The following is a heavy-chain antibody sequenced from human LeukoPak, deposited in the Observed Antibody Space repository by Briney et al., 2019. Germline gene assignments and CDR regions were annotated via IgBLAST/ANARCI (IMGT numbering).Heavy chain of an antibody. V-gene: IGHV3-23*01. D-gene: IGHD2-2*01. CDR2: ISGSGGST. CDR3: AKDRGICSSTSCYLDY. CDR1: GFTFSSYA. J-gene: IGHJ4*02. Sequence: GGSLRLSCAASGFTFSSYAMSWVRQAPGKGLEWVSAISGSGGSTYYADSVKGRFTISRDNSKNTLYPQMNSLRAEDTAVYYCAKDRGICSSTSCYLDYWGQGTLVTVSS.